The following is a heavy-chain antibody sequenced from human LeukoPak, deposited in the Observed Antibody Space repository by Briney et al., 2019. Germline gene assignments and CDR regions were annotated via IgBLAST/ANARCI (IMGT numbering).Heavy chain of an antibody. V-gene: IGHV1-46*01. Sequence: ASVKVSCMASGYTFTSYYMHWVRQAPGQGLEWMGIINPSGGSTSYAQKFQGRVTMTRDTSTSTVYMELSSLRSEDTAVYYCARDLFHYYDAFDIWGQGTMVTVSS. D-gene: IGHD3-10*01. CDR1: GYTFTSYY. CDR3: ARDLFHYYDAFDI. CDR2: INPSGGST. J-gene: IGHJ3*02.